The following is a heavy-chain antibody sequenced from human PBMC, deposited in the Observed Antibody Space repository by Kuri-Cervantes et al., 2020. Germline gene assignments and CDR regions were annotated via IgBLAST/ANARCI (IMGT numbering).Heavy chain of an antibody. CDR2: ISYDGSKK. Sequence: GESLKISCAASGFTFSSYAMHWVRQAPGKGLEWVAVISYDGSKKYYADSVKGRFTISRDNSKNTLYLQMNSLRAEDTAVYYCARGVGYSNSGRFDPWGQGTLVTVSS. CDR3: ARGVGYSNSGRFDP. D-gene: IGHD4-11*01. CDR1: GFTFSSYA. V-gene: IGHV3-30-3*01. J-gene: IGHJ5*02.